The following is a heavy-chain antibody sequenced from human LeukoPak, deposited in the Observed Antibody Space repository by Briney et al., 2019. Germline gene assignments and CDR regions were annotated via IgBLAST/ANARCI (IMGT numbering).Heavy chain of an antibody. CDR3: ARVTVVPAAISVPYYYYMDV. Sequence: SSVKVSCKASGGTLSSYAISWVRQAPGQGLEWMGGIIPIFGTANYAQKFQGRVTITTDESTSTAYMELSSLRSEDTAVYYCARVTVVPAAISVPYYYYMDVWGKGTTVTVSS. CDR1: GGTLSSYA. CDR2: IIPIFGTA. D-gene: IGHD2-2*01. V-gene: IGHV1-69*05. J-gene: IGHJ6*03.